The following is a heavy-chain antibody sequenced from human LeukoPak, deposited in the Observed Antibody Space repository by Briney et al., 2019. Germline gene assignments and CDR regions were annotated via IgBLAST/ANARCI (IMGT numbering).Heavy chain of an antibody. V-gene: IGHV4-61*02. J-gene: IGHJ6*03. CDR3: ARDRRASITIFGVVIPGDYYYYYMDV. CDR1: GGSISSGSYY. D-gene: IGHD3-3*01. CDR2: IYTSGST. Sequence: SETLSLTCTVSGGSISSGSYYWSWIRQPAGKGLEWIGRIYTSGSTNYNPSLKSRVTISVDTSKNQFSLKLSSVTAADTAVYYCARDRRASITIFGVVIPGDYYYYYMDVWGKGTTVTVSS.